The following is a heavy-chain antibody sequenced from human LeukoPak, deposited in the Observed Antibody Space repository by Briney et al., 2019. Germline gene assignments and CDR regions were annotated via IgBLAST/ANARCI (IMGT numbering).Heavy chain of an antibody. J-gene: IGHJ3*02. V-gene: IGHV1-2*02. CDR2: INPNSGGT. Sequence: ASVKVSCKASGYTFTGYYMHWVRQAPGQGLEWMGWINPNSGGTNYAQKFQGRVTMTRDTSISTAYMELSRLRSDDTAVYYCARAGYGTTLLWFGELLSVGPTDAFDIWGQGTMVTVSS. CDR1: GYTFTGYY. CDR3: ARAGYGTTLLWFGELLSVGPTDAFDI. D-gene: IGHD3-10*01.